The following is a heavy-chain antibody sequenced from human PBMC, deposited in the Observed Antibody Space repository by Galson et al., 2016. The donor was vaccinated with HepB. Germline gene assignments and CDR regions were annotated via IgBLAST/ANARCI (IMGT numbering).Heavy chain of an antibody. Sequence: SLRLSCAASGLTFSNYAMSWVRQAPGKGLEWVSGISGSGIDTYYADPVKGRFTISKDNSKNTVYLQMKSLRTEDTAVYYCSKLVGDRQNARDYYGLDVWGQGTTVTVSS. D-gene: IGHD3-10*01. V-gene: IGHV3-23*01. CDR2: ISGSGIDT. CDR1: GLTFSNYA. CDR3: SKLVGDRQNARDYYGLDV. J-gene: IGHJ6*02.